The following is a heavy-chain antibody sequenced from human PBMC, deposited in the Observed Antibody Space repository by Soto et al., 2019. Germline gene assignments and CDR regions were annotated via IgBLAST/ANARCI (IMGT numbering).Heavy chain of an antibody. V-gene: IGHV4-30-4*01. CDR3: ARRIAAAGTGYPYFDY. J-gene: IGHJ4*02. D-gene: IGHD6-13*01. CDR1: GGSIITDHYH. CDR2: IHYSGSI. Sequence: SEALSLTCTVSGGSIITDHYHWTLIRQTPGKGLEWIGYIHYSGSIHFNPSLQSRVTISVDTSKNQFSLKLSSVTAADTAVYYCARRIAAAGTGYPYFDYWGKGTLVTVSS.